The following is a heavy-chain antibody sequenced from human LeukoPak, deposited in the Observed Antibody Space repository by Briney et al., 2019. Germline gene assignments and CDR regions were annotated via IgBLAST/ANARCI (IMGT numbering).Heavy chain of an antibody. J-gene: IGHJ6*03. Sequence: SETLSFTCAVYGGSFSGYYWSWIRQPPGKGLEWIGEINHSGSTNYNPSLKSRVTISVDTSKNQFSLKLSSVTAADTAVYYCARGPHGVVVPAAMPNYYYYYMDVWGKGTTVTVSS. CDR1: GGSFSGYY. D-gene: IGHD2-2*01. V-gene: IGHV4-34*01. CDR3: ARGPHGVVVPAAMPNYYYYYMDV. CDR2: INHSGST.